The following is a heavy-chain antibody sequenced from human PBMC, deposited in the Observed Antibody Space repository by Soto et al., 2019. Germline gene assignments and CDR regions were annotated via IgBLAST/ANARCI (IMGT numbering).Heavy chain of an antibody. Sequence: SETLSLTCTVSGGSISSGDYYWSWIRQPPGKGLEWIGYIYYSGSTYYNPSLKSRVTISVDTSKNQFSLKLSSVTAADTAVYYCARGDYDFWSGYNYYYYGMDVWRQGTTVTVSS. CDR2: IYYSGST. CDR3: ARGDYDFWSGYNYYYYGMDV. D-gene: IGHD3-3*01. CDR1: GGSISSGDYY. V-gene: IGHV4-30-4*01. J-gene: IGHJ6*02.